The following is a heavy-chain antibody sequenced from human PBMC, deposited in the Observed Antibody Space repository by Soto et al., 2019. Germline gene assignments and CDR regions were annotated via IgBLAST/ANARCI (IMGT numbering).Heavy chain of an antibody. CDR1: GFSFSIYA. D-gene: IGHD5-18*01. CDR2: ISYHGSTE. Sequence: QVQLVESGGGVVQPGRSLRLSCAASGFSFSIYAMQWVRQAPGKGLEWVAVISYHGSTEYYGGSVKGRFTMSRDNSKNSLYVQMYSLRPEYTAIYYCARGYRYGPIWESDALDIWGQGAMVT. V-gene: IGHV3-30-3*01. CDR3: ARGYRYGPIWESDALDI. J-gene: IGHJ3*02.